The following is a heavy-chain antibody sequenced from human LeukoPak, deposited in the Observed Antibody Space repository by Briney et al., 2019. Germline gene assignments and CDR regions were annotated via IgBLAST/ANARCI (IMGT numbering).Heavy chain of an antibody. Sequence: SETLSLTCAVYGGSFSGYYWSWIRQPAGKGLEWIGRIYTSGSTNYNPSLKSRVTMSVDTSKNQFSLKLSSVTAADTAVYYCARDRPYYYDILTGSYYYGMDVWGQGTTVTVSS. J-gene: IGHJ6*02. CDR2: IYTSGST. V-gene: IGHV4-4*07. D-gene: IGHD3-9*01. CDR3: ARDRPYYYDILTGSYYYGMDV. CDR1: GGSFSGYY.